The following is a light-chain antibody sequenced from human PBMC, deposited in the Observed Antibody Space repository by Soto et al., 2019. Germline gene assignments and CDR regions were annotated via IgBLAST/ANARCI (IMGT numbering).Light chain of an antibody. CDR3: QQYNSYPLT. J-gene: IGKJ4*01. CDR1: HDINNY. V-gene: IGKV1-16*01. CDR2: AAS. Sequence: DLQMTQSPSSLSLSVGDRVTITCRASHDINNYLAWFQQKPGKAPESLIYAASILQSGVPSRFSGSGSGTDFTLTISSLQAEDIATYYCQQYNSYPLTFGGGTKVEIK.